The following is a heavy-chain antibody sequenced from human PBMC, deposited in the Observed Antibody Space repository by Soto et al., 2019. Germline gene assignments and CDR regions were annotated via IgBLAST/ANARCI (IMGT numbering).Heavy chain of an antibody. V-gene: IGHV4-34*01. CDR1: GASFSGYY. J-gene: IGHJ4*02. CDR2: ITHSGST. CDR3: ARGPYYFGSTALFPYFDY. D-gene: IGHD3-10*01. Sequence: QVQLQQWGAGLLKPSETLSLTCAVSGASFSGYYWTWIRQPPGKGLEWIGEITHSGSTNYNPSLKSRVIISVDTSKNQFSRKLSSVTAADTAVYYCARGPYYFGSTALFPYFDYWGQGTLVTVSS.